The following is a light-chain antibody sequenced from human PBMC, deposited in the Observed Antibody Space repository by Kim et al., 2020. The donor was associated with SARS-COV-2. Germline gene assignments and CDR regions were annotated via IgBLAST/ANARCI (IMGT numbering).Light chain of an antibody. CDR2: AAS. V-gene: IGKV1-39*01. CDR3: QQSYSTPWT. CDR1: QSISSY. Sequence: ASVGDRVTITCRARQSISSYLNWYQQKPRKAPKLLIYAASSLQSGVPSRFSGSGSGTDFTLTISSLQPEDFATYYCQQSYSTPWTFGQGTKVDIK. J-gene: IGKJ1*01.